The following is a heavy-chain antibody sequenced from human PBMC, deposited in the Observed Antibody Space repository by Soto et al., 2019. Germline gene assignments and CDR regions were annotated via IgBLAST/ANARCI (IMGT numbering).Heavy chain of an antibody. CDR1: GYTFTSYG. Sequence: ASVKVSCKASGYTFTSYGISWVRQAPGQGLEWMGWISAYNGNTNYAQKLQGRVTMTTDPSTSTAYMELRSLRSDDTAVYYCARDRGLAPIRHYYYGMDVWGQGTTVTVSS. CDR2: ISAYNGNT. J-gene: IGHJ6*02. CDR3: ARDRGLAPIRHYYYGMDV. D-gene: IGHD6-19*01. V-gene: IGHV1-18*01.